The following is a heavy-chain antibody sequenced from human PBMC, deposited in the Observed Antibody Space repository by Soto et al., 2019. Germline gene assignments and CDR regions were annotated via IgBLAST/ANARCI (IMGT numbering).Heavy chain of an antibody. CDR1: GDAISSYY. V-gene: IGHV4-59*01. CDR2: IYYSGST. J-gene: IGHJ4*02. D-gene: IGHD6-19*01. Sequence: SETLSLTCSVSGDAISSYYWSWIRQPPGKGLEWIGYIYYSGSTNYNPSLKSRVTISVDTSKNQFSLKLSSVTAADTAVYYCARGPIAVADFFDYWGQGTLVTVSS. CDR3: ARGPIAVADFFDY.